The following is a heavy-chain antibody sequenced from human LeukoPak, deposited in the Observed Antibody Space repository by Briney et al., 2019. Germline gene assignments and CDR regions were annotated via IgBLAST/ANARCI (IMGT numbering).Heavy chain of an antibody. CDR2: IYYSGST. CDR3: ARVVYYDSSGYAVGPDY. CDR1: GGSIRSYY. Sequence: SETLSLTCTVSGGSIRSYYWGWIRQPPGKGLEWIGSIYYSGSTYYNPSLKSRVTISVDTSKNQFSLKLSSVTAADTAVYYCARVVYYDSSGYAVGPDYWGQGTLVTVSS. D-gene: IGHD3-22*01. J-gene: IGHJ4*02. V-gene: IGHV4-39*07.